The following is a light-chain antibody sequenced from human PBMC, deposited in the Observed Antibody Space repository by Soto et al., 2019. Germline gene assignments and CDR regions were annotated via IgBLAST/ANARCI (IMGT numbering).Light chain of an antibody. CDR2: GAS. J-gene: IGKJ4*01. V-gene: IGKV3-20*01. CDR3: QQFDDSLPKLT. CDR1: QIVSSSY. Sequence: EIVLTQSPGTLSLSPGERATLSCRASQIVSSSYLAWYQQKPSQAPRLLIYGASSRATGIPDRFSGSGSGTDFTLTISRLEPEDFAVYYCQQFDDSLPKLTFGGGTKVDIK.